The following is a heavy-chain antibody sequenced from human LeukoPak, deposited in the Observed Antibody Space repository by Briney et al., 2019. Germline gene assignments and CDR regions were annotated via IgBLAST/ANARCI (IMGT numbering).Heavy chain of an antibody. CDR1: GFIFSSYG. D-gene: IGHD2-21*02. Sequence: GGSLRLSCAASGFIFSSYGMTWVRQTPGKGLDWVSAASARTGNTNYADSVKGRFTISRDDSKNTLYLEMNSLRAEDTAVYYCAKNRGGGAWSFDSWGQGTLVTVSS. CDR2: ASARTGNT. V-gene: IGHV3-23*01. CDR3: AKNRGGGAWSFDS. J-gene: IGHJ4*02.